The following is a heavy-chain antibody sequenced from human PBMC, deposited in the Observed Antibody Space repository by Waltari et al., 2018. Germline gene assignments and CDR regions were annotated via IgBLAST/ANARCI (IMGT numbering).Heavy chain of an antibody. V-gene: IGHV3-53*01. J-gene: IGHJ4*02. D-gene: IGHD2-2*01. CDR1: GFPVSNTF. Sequence: EVQLVESGGGLIQPGGSLRLSCSASGFPVSNTFMMWARQAPGKGLEWVSLIYSRGTTYYADSVKGRFTISRDKSNNTLYLQMNSLRGEDTAVYYCARDRHCTSSGCSGLWGQGTLVTVSS. CDR3: ARDRHCTSSGCSGL. CDR2: IYSRGTT.